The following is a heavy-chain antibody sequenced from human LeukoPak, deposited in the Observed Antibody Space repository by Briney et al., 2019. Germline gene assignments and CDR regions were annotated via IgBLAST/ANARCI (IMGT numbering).Heavy chain of an antibody. CDR1: GYTFTGYY. CDR3: ARGSGRRYYYYYGMDV. Sequence: GASVKVSCKASGYTFTGYYMHWVRQAPGQGLEWMGWINPNSGGTNYAQKFQGRVTMTRDTSISTAYMELSRLRSDDTAVYYCARGSGRRYYYYYGMDVWGQGTTVNVSS. V-gene: IGHV1-2*02. J-gene: IGHJ6*02. CDR2: INPNSGGT. D-gene: IGHD3-10*01.